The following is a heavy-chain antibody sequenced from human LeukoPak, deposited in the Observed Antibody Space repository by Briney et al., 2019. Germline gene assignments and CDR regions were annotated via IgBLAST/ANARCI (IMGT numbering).Heavy chain of an antibody. CDR2: IYYSGST. D-gene: IGHD1-1*01. Sequence: SETLSLTCTVSGGSISSSSYYWGWIRQPPGKGLEWIGSIYYSGSTYYNPSLKSRVTISVDTSKNQFSLKLSSVTAADTAMYYCARQLTSSTGTNWFDPWGQGTLVTVSS. V-gene: IGHV4-39*01. J-gene: IGHJ5*02. CDR3: ARQLTSSTGTNWFDP. CDR1: GGSISSSSYY.